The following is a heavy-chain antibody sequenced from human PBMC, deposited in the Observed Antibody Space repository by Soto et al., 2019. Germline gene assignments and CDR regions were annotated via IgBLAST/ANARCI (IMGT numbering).Heavy chain of an antibody. CDR3: AKDQASGQGSFDS. CDR1: GFTFNIYG. CDR2: ISYDGSNQ. Sequence: WGSLRLSCGASGFTFNIYGMHWVRQAPDKGLEWVALISYDGSNQYYADSVKGRFTISRDNSKNTLFLQMNSLRADDTAVYYCAKDQASGQGSFDSWGQGTLVTVSS. J-gene: IGHJ4*02. V-gene: IGHV3-30*18.